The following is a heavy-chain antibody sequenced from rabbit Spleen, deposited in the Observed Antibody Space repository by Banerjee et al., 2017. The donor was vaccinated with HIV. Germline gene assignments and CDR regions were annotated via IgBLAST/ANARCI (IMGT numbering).Heavy chain of an antibody. CDR1: GFSFSSSDY. Sequence: QSLEESGGDLVKPGGTLTLTCTASGFSFSSSDYMCWVRQAPGKGLEWISCIAGGSSGFTYSATWVKGRFTISKTSSTTVTLQMTSLTVADTATYFCARDTGSSFSSYGMDLWGQGTLVTVS. V-gene: IGHV1S40*01. D-gene: IGHD8-1*01. CDR3: ARDTGSSFSSYGMDL. CDR2: IAGGSSGFT. J-gene: IGHJ6*01.